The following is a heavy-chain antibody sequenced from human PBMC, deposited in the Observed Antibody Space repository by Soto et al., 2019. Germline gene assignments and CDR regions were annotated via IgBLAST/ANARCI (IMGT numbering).Heavy chain of an antibody. V-gene: IGHV4-59*08. Sequence: SETLSLTCTVSGGSISSYYWSWVRQPPGKGLEWIGYIYYSGSTNYNPSLKSRVTISVDTSKNQFSLTLTSVTAADTAVYYCARQCRGVTCHWFVPWGQGTLVTAPQ. CDR2: IYYSGST. J-gene: IGHJ5*02. CDR1: GGSISSYY. D-gene: IGHD2-15*01. CDR3: ARQCRGVTCHWFVP.